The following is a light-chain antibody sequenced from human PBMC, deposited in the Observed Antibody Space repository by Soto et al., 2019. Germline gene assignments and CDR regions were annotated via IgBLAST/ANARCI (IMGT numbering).Light chain of an antibody. CDR3: LLSYNGPYV. CDR2: DTT. Sequence: QAVVTQEPSLTVSPGGTVTLTCGSSTGGVTNGHYPYWFQQKPGQAPRTLIYDTTNRHSWTPARFSRSLLGGKAALTLSGAQPEDEAEYYCLLSYNGPYVFGTGTKATV. V-gene: IGLV7-46*01. CDR1: TGGVTNGHY. J-gene: IGLJ1*01.